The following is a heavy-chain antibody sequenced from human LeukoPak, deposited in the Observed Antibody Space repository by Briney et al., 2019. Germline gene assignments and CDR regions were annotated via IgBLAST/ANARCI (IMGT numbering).Heavy chain of an antibody. CDR3: ARAMGLAAAGHRAFDY. J-gene: IGHJ4*02. D-gene: IGHD6-13*01. Sequence: SQTLSLTCAISGDSVSRKSAAWNWIRQSPSRGLEWLGRTYYRSKWFNEYAVSVKSRITINPDTSKNQFSLQLNSVTPEDTAVYYCARAMGLAAAGHRAFDYWGQGTLVTVSS. CDR2: TYYRSKWFN. CDR1: GDSVSRKSAA. V-gene: IGHV6-1*01.